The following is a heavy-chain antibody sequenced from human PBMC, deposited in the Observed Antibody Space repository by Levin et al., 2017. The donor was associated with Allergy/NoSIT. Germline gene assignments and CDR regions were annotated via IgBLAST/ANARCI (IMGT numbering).Heavy chain of an antibody. CDR3: ARGEGIGTTRGWIDP. CDR2: ISAHNGNR. CDR1: GYSFSSHA. J-gene: IGHJ5*02. V-gene: IGHV1-18*01. D-gene: IGHD1-7*01. Sequence: ASVKVSCKAYGYSFSSHAIIWVRQAPGQGLEWMGWISAHNGNRKYAQNLQGRVTMTTDTSTSTAYMELRSLRSDDTAVYYCARGEGIGTTRGWIDPWGQGNLVTVSS.